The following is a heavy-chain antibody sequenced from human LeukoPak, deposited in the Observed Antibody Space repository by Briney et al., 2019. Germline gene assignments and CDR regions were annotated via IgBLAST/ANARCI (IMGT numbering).Heavy chain of an antibody. D-gene: IGHD6-19*01. V-gene: IGHV3-30*18. CDR1: GFTFSSYG. CDR3: AKETEQWLAPGGY. J-gene: IGHJ4*02. Sequence: GGSLRLSCAASGFTFSSYGVHWVRQAPGKGLEWVAVISYDGSNKYYADSVKGRFTISRDNSKNTLYLQMNSLRAEDTAVYYCAKETEQWLAPGGYWGQGTLVTVSS. CDR2: ISYDGSNK.